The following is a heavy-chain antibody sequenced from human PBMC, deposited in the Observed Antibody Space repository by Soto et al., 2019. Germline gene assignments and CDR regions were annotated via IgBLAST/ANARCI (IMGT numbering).Heavy chain of an antibody. CDR3: ARPAYIAANYFDY. CDR1: GGSISSSSYF. D-gene: IGHD6-25*01. J-gene: IGHJ4*02. Sequence: SETLSLTCTVSGGSISSSSYFWGWIRQPPGKGLEWIGSMYYSGSTYYNPSLKSRVTISVDTSKNQFSLKLSSVTAADTAVYYCARPAYIAANYFDYWGQGTLVTVSS. V-gene: IGHV4-39*01. CDR2: MYYSGST.